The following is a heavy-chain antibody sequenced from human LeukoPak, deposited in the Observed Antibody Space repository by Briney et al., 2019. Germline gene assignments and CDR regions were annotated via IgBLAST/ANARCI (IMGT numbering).Heavy chain of an antibody. CDR2: ISKDDRGI. J-gene: IGHJ2*01. V-gene: IGHV3-74*01. CDR3: ARVHDSRWQKDWYFDL. CDR1: GFTLSGYW. D-gene: IGHD3-16*02. Sequence: PGGSLRLSCSASGFTLSGYWIHWVRQAPGKGLVRVSSISKDDRGIAYADSVKGRFTISTDNAKNAVHLQMSSLRVDDTAVYYCARVHDSRWQKDWYFDLWGRGTLVTVSS.